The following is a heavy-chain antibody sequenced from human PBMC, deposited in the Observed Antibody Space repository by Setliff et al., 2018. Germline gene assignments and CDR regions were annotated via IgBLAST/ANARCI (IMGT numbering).Heavy chain of an antibody. CDR1: GYTFTSYD. D-gene: IGHD1-26*01. Sequence: ASVKVSCKASGYTFTSYDINWVRQATGQGLEWMGWMNPNSGNTGYAQKFQGRVTMTRNTSISTAYMELSSLRSEDTAVYYCAREETLGATLYYYGMDVWGQGTTVTRLL. J-gene: IGHJ6*02. V-gene: IGHV1-8*01. CDR3: AREETLGATLYYYGMDV. CDR2: MNPNSGNT.